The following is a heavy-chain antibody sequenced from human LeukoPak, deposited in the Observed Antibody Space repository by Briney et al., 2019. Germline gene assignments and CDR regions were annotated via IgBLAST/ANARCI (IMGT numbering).Heavy chain of an antibody. CDR1: GYSISSGYY. CDR2: VHYSGAT. Sequence: SETLSLTCTVSGYSISSGYYWGWIRQPPGKGLEWIGYVHYSGATNYNPSLKSRVTMSVDTSKDQFSLKLNSVNAADTAMYYCARHRSPLESFHHWGQGTLVTVSS. V-gene: IGHV4-38-2*02. CDR3: ARHRSPLESFHH. D-gene: IGHD3-3*01. J-gene: IGHJ1*01.